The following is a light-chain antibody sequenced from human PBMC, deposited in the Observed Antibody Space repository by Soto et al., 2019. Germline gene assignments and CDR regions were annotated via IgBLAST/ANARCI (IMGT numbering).Light chain of an antibody. J-gene: IGKJ4*01. CDR1: QGISSR. CDR2: AAS. V-gene: IGKV1-12*01. Sequence: DIQMTQSPSSVSAPVGDRVTITCRASQGISSRLAWYQQKPEKAPNLLIYAASGLQSGVPSRFSGSGSGTDFTLTISSLQPEDFATYYCQQADSFPLTFGGGTKVEIK. CDR3: QQADSFPLT.